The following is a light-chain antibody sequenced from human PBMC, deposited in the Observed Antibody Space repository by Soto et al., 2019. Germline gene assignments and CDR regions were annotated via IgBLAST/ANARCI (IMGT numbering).Light chain of an antibody. CDR3: QQYNSSSWT. CDR2: DAS. Sequence: DIQITQSPSTLSASVGDRVTITCRASQSITRSLAWYGQKPGKAPKLLIYDASSLESGVQVRFSGSGAGTECTRTISSLQPDDVATDYCQQYNSSSWTFGQGTKVDIK. V-gene: IGKV1-5*01. CDR1: QSITRS. J-gene: IGKJ1*01.